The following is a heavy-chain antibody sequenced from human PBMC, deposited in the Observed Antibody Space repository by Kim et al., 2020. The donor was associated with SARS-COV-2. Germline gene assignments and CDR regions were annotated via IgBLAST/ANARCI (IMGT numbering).Heavy chain of an antibody. Sequence: GGSLRLSCAASGFTFDDYAMHWVRQAPGKGLEWVSLISGDGGSTYYADSVKGRFTISRDNSKNSLYLQMNSLRTEDTALYYCAKDIVDTAVVTVWYFDLWGRGTLVTVSS. CDR1: GFTFDDYA. D-gene: IGHD5-18*01. V-gene: IGHV3-43*02. CDR3: AKDIVDTAVVTVWYFDL. CDR2: ISGDGGST. J-gene: IGHJ2*01.